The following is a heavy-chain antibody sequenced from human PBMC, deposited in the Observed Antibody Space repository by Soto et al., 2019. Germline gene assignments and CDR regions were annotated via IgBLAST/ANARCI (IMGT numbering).Heavy chain of an antibody. Sequence: GASVKVSCKGIGYSFTSHYMYWVRQAPGQGLEWMGTIHPGGVNIAYAQKFQGRVTMTKDTSTSTVYMELTSLTSEDTAVYYCARDQSWHDLLWWFAPRGQGTLVTVSS. CDR2: IHPGGVNI. CDR1: GYSFTSHY. V-gene: IGHV1-46*03. D-gene: IGHD1-1*01. CDR3: ARDQSWHDLLWWFAP. J-gene: IGHJ5*02.